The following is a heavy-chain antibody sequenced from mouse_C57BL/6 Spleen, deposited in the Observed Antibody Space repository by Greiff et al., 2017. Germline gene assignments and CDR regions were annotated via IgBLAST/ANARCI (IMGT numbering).Heavy chain of an antibody. Sequence: EVKLVESGGGLVKPGGSLKLSCAASGFTFSSYAMSWVRQTPEKRLEWVATISDGGSYTYYPDNVKGRFTISRDNAKNNLYLQMSHLKSEDTAMYYCARNSPYWYFDVWGTGTTVTVSS. D-gene: IGHD2-12*01. CDR1: GFTFSSYA. CDR3: ARNSPYWYFDV. V-gene: IGHV5-4*03. CDR2: ISDGGSYT. J-gene: IGHJ1*03.